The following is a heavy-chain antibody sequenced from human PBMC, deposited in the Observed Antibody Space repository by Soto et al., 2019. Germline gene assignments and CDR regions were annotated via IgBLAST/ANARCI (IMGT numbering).Heavy chain of an antibody. Sequence: PSETLSLTCTVSGGSISSGGYYWSWIRQHPGKGLEWIGYIYYSGSTYYNPALRSRVSMSVDRTKNQFFLNLRSVSAADTAVYFCAREGRLLWFESWGQGTLVTVSS. V-gene: IGHV4-31*03. CDR2: IYYSGST. CDR3: AREGRLLWFES. J-gene: IGHJ5*01. CDR1: GGSISSGGYY.